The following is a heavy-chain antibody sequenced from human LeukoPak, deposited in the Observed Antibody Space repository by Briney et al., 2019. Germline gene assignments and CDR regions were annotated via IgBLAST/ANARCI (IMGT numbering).Heavy chain of an antibody. Sequence: GGSLRLSCAASGFTVNDNYMSWVRQAPGKGLEWVSVIYSGGEYYADSVKGRFTISRDNAKNSLYLQMNSLRAEDTAVYYCARVRTAMTYGMDVWGQGTTVTVSS. CDR1: GFTVNDNY. J-gene: IGHJ6*02. D-gene: IGHD5-18*01. CDR3: ARVRTAMTYGMDV. CDR2: IYSGGE. V-gene: IGHV3-53*01.